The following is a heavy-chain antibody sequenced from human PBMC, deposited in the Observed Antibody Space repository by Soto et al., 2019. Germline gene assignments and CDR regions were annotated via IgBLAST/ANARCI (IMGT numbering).Heavy chain of an antibody. CDR1: GGSIRSYY. V-gene: IGHV4-59*12. CDR2: IYYSGST. J-gene: IGHJ3*01. D-gene: IGHD2-15*01. CDR3: AGEQSGAANF. Sequence: QVQLQESGPGLVKPSETLSLTCTVYGGSIRSYYWSWIRQPPGKGLEWIGNIYYSGSTNYNPSRKSRVTMSVDMSKNQVSLNLKFVTAADTAVYFCAGEQSGAANFWGQGTLVTVS.